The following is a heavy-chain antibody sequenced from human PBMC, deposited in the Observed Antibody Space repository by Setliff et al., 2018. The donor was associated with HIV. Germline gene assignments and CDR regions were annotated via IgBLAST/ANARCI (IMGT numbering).Heavy chain of an antibody. Sequence: SETLSLTCNVSGASISSYYWTWIRQSPGNRLEWLGYITDSGNTNYNPSLRRRVTISADTSKNQVSLRLRSVTAADTAVYYCARETYFFDVTTFYSYALGVWGQGTTVTVSS. J-gene: IGHJ6*02. D-gene: IGHD4-17*01. V-gene: IGHV4-59*01. CDR2: ITDSGNT. CDR1: GASISSYY. CDR3: ARETYFFDVTTFYSYALGV.